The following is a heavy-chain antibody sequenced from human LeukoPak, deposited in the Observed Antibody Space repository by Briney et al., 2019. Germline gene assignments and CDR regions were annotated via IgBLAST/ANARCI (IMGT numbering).Heavy chain of an antibody. CDR3: ATAGEGVYREGVHKDFWSGYDH. D-gene: IGHD3-3*01. CDR1: GYTFTSGDY. J-gene: IGHJ4*02. CDR2: INPSGGST. V-gene: IGHV1-46*01. Sequence: ASVKVSCKASGYTFTSGDYMHWVRQAPGQGLEWMGIINPSGGSTSYPEKFQDRVTMTSDTSTTTLYMELSSLRSEDAAVYYCATAGEGVYREGVHKDFWSGYDHWGQGTLVTVSS.